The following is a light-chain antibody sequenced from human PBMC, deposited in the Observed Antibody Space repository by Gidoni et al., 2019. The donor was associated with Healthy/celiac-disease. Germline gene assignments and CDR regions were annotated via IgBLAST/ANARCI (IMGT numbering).Light chain of an antibody. CDR2: GAS. V-gene: IGKV3-20*01. J-gene: IGKJ4*01. Sequence: EIVLTPSPVTLSLSPVERATLSCRASQSVSSSYLAWYQQKPGQAPRLLIYGASSRATGIPDRFSGSGSGTDFTLTISRLEPEDFAVYYCQQYGSSPPVTFGGGTKVEIK. CDR1: QSVSSSY. CDR3: QQYGSSPPVT.